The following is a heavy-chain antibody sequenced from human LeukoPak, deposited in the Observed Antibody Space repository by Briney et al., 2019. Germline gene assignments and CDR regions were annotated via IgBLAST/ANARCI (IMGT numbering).Heavy chain of an antibody. CDR2: IYYSGNS. D-gene: IGHD1-26*01. V-gene: IGHV4-39*02. CDR3: AREVGATRVFDY. Sequence: SETLSLTCTVSGGSISSGNYYWGWIRQPPGKGLEWIGSIYYSGNSYYNPSLNSRVSISVDSSKNQFSLKLSSVTAADTAVYYCAREVGATRVFDYWGRGTLVTVSS. CDR1: GGSISSGNYY. J-gene: IGHJ4*02.